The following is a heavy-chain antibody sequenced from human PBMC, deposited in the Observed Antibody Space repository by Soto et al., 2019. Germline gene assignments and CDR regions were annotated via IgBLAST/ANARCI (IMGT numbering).Heavy chain of an antibody. CDR1: GFTFSYYW. J-gene: IGHJ3*01. V-gene: IGHV3-74*01. Sequence: EVQLLESGGGLVQPGESLRLSCAASGFTFSYYWMHWVRQAPGMGLVWVSRIHSDGSSTTYADSVKGRFTISRDNARNTQYLKMNSLRAEDTAVYYCARGDRGAFDLWGQGTVLTVSS. CDR2: IHSDGSST. D-gene: IGHD1-26*01. CDR3: ARGDRGAFDL.